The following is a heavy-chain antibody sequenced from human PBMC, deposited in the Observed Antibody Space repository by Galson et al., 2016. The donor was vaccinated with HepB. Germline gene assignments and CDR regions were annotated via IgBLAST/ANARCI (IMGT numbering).Heavy chain of an antibody. Sequence: SLRLSCAASGFTFTFYAMTWVRQAPGKGLEWLSSIAGIGGGIYYADSVKGRFAISRDNSKNTLYLEMNNLRAEDTAVYYCAKYSGWGTRNFDYWGQGTLVTVPS. CDR1: GFTFTFYA. CDR2: IAGIGGGI. J-gene: IGHJ4*02. CDR3: AKYSGWGTRNFDY. D-gene: IGHD3-10*01. V-gene: IGHV3-23*01.